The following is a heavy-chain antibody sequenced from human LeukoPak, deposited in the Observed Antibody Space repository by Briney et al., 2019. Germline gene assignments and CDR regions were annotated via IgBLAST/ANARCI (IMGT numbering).Heavy chain of an antibody. J-gene: IGHJ3*02. CDR3: ARDPWFGNYDAFDI. V-gene: IGHV3-48*01. CDR2: ISSSSSTI. D-gene: IGHD3-10*01. CDR1: GFTFSSYS. Sequence: GGSLKLSCAASGFTFSSYSMNWVRQAPGKGLEWVSYISSSSSTIYYADSVKGRFTISRDNAKNSLYLQMNSLRAEDTAVYYCARDPWFGNYDAFDIWGQGTMVTVSS.